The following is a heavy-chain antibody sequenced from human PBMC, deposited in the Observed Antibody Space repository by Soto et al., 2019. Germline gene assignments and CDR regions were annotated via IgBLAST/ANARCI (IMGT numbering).Heavy chain of an antibody. CDR1: GFTFSSYW. J-gene: IGHJ5*02. Sequence: EVQLVESGGGLVQPGGSLRLSCAASGFTFSSYWMHWVRQVPGKGPVWVARIKSDGSSTTYADFVKGRFTICRDNDKNALDLQMNSLRAEDTAVYYCESPVHGYSDHNNGFDVWGQGTLVTVSS. D-gene: IGHD4-4*01. V-gene: IGHV3-74*01. CDR2: IKSDGSST. CDR3: ESPVHGYSDHNNGFDV.